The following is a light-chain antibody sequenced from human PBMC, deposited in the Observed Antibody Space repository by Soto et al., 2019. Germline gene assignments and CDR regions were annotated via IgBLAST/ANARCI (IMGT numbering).Light chain of an antibody. Sequence: EIVMTQSPATLSLSPGERVTLSCSASQSVSRHLAWYQQKPGQAPRLLIRGASSRATGTPARFSGSGFGTDFTLTISRLEPEDFAVYYCQQYGSSLLTFGQGTRVDIK. CDR3: QQYGSSLLT. CDR2: GAS. J-gene: IGKJ1*01. CDR1: QSVSRH. V-gene: IGKV3-20*01.